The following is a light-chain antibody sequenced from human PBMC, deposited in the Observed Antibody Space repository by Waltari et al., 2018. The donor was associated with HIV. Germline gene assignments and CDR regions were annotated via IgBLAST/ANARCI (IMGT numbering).Light chain of an antibody. J-gene: IGLJ2*01. CDR2: LGS. CDR1: NIGSKP. CDR3: QIWDSASDHVI. Sequence: SYVLTQPPSVSVAPGVTAKITCAGDNIGSKPVHWYQQRPGQAPMLVIFLGSDRPSGIPERFSGSKSGNTATLTITRVEAGDEADYHCQIWDSASDHVIFGGGTKRTVL. V-gene: IGLV3-21*04.